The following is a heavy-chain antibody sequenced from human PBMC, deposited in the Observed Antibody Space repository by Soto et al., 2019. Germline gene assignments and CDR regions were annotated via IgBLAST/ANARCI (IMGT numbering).Heavy chain of an antibody. Sequence: PGWSLRLSCAVSVFTFISYAMSWVRQAPGKGLEWLSAISGTGGSTYYADSVKGRFTISRDNSKNTLYLQMNSLRAEDTAVYYCARAMANFDYWGQGTLVTVSS. CDR2: ISGTGGST. CDR1: VFTFISYA. J-gene: IGHJ4*02. V-gene: IGHV3-23*01. CDR3: ARAMANFDY.